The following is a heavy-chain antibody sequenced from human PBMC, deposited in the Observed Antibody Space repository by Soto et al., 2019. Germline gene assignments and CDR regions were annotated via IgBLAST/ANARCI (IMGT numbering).Heavy chain of an antibody. CDR1: GFTFSDYY. D-gene: IGHD6-13*01. CDR2: ISSSGSTI. J-gene: IGHJ4*02. Sequence: VGSLRLSCAASGFTFSDYYMSWIRQAPGKGLEWVSYISSSGSTIYYADSVKGRFTISRDNAKNSLYLQMNSLRAEDTAVYYCARSAARTITFDYWGQGTLVTVSS. CDR3: ARSAARTITFDY. V-gene: IGHV3-11*01.